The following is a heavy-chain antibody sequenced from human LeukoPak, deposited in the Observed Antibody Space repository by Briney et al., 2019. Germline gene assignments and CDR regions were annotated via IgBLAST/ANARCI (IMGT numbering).Heavy chain of an antibody. CDR3: ARGVLAV. CDR2: INHSGST. V-gene: IGHV4-34*01. J-gene: IGHJ6*04. CDR1: GGSFGGYY. Sequence: SETLSLTCAVYGGSFGGYYWSWIRQPPGKGLEWIGEINHSGSTNYNPSLKSRVTISVDTSKNQFSLKLSSVTAADTAVYYCARGVLAVWGKGTTVTVSS.